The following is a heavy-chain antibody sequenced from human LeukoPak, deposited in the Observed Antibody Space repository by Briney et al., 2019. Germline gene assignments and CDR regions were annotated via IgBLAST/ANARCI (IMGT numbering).Heavy chain of an antibody. D-gene: IGHD3-10*01. Sequence: GRSLRLSCAASGFTFSSYGMHWVRQAPGKGLERVAVISYDGSNKYYADSVKGRFTISRDNSKNTLYLQMNSLRAEDTAVYYCAVTMVPIDYWGQGTLVTVSS. CDR2: ISYDGSNK. CDR3: AVTMVPIDY. J-gene: IGHJ4*02. CDR1: GFTFSSYG. V-gene: IGHV3-30*03.